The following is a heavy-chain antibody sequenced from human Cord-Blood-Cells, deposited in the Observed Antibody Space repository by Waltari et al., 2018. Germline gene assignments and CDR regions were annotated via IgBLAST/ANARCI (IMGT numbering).Heavy chain of an antibody. V-gene: IGHV3-53*01. CDR1: GFTVTSTY. CDR2: IYSGGST. J-gene: IGHJ4*02. CDR3: ATNMGAVAGTFDY. D-gene: IGHD6-19*01. Sequence: EVQLVESGGGLIQRGGSLRLSCAVSGFTVTSTYMTWVSQAPGKGLEWVSVIYSGGSTYYADSVKGRFTISRDNSKNTLYLQMNSLRAEDTAVYYCATNMGAVAGTFDYWGQGTLVTVSS.